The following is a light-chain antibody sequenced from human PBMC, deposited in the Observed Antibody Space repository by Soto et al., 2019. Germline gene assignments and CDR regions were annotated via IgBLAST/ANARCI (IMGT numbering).Light chain of an antibody. V-gene: IGLV2-14*01. CDR1: SSDVGNYNY. CDR3: SSYTGSNTFVV. J-gene: IGLJ2*01. CDR2: DVS. Sequence: QPASVSGSPGQSITISCTGTSSDVGNYNYVSWYQQHPGKAPKLMIYDVSNRPSGVSNRFSGSKSGNTASLTISGLQAEDEADYYCSSYTGSNTFVVFGGGTKLTVL.